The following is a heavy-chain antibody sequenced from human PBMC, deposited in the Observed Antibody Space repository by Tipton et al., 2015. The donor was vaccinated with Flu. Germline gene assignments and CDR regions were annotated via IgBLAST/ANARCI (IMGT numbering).Heavy chain of an antibody. V-gene: IGHV4-61*01. CDR2: IYYSGST. CDR3: ARDRPHYYGVGYYYGTDV. Sequence: TLSLTCTVSGGSVSSGSYYWSWIRQPPGKGLEWIGYIYYSGSTNYNPSLKSRVTISVDTSKNQFSLKLSSVTAADTAVYYCARDRPHYYGVGYYYGTDVWGQGTTVTVSS. J-gene: IGHJ6*02. CDR1: GGSVSSGSYY. D-gene: IGHD3-22*01.